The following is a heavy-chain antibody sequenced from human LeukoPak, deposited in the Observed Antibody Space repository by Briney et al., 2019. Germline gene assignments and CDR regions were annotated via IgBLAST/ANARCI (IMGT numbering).Heavy chain of an antibody. V-gene: IGHV4-34*01. CDR2: INHSGST. Sequence: PSETLSLTCAVYGGSFSGYYWSWIRQPPGKGLEWIGEINHSGSTNYNPSLKSRVTISVDTSKNQFSLKLSSVTAADTAVYYCARGSDSSGYMGYYFDYWGQGTLVTVSS. CDR1: GGSFSGYY. J-gene: IGHJ4*02. CDR3: ARGSDSSGYMGYYFDY. D-gene: IGHD3-22*01.